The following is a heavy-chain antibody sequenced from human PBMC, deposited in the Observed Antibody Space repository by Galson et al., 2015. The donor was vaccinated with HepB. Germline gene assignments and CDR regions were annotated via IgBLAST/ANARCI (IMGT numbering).Heavy chain of an antibody. CDR2: INPSGGST. CDR1: GYTFTSYY. Sequence: SCKASGYTFTSYYMHWVRQAPGQGLEWMGIINPSGGSTSYAQKFQGRVTMTRDTSTSTVYMELSSLRSEDTAVYYCARGPPIAAAGTFWFDPWGQGTLVTVSS. J-gene: IGHJ5*02. D-gene: IGHD6-13*01. V-gene: IGHV1-46*03. CDR3: ARGPPIAAAGTFWFDP.